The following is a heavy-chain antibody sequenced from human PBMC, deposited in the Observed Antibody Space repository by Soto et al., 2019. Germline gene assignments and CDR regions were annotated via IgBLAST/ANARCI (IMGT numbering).Heavy chain of an antibody. V-gene: IGHV1-58*01. D-gene: IGHD1-1*01. CDR3: AADRVVTLGGNDAYYGKDV. J-gene: IGHJ6*02. Sequence: QMQLVQSGPEVKKPGTSVKVSCKASGFTFTSSAVQWVRQARGQRLEWIGWIVVGSGNTNYAQKFQERVTITRDIATSTDYMELSSLRSEDTAVYYCAADRVVTLGGNDAYYGKDVWGQGTTVTVSS. CDR1: GFTFTSSA. CDR2: IVVGSGNT.